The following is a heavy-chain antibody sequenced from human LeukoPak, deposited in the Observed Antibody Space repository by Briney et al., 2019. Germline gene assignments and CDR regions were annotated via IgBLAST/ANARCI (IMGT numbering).Heavy chain of an antibody. CDR3: ARAPYSSYWFDP. Sequence: SETLSLTCTVSGGSINSYYWSWIRQPPGKGLEWIGYVYHSGSTNYNPSLKSRVTISVDTSKNQFSLKLTFVTAADTAVYYCARAPYSSYWFDPWGQGPWSPSP. V-gene: IGHV4-59*01. D-gene: IGHD4-11*01. CDR1: GGSINSYY. J-gene: IGHJ5*02. CDR2: VYHSGST.